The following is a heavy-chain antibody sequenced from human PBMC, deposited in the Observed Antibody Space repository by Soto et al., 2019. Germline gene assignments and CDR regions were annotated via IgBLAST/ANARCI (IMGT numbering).Heavy chain of an antibody. V-gene: IGHV1-69*04. CDR3: AGDPDSHYNDSHASSYP. CDR1: GGTFSTYT. D-gene: IGHD3-22*01. J-gene: IGHJ5*02. Sequence: SVKVSCKASGGTFSTYTITWVRQAPGQGLEWMGRIIPIIGIINYAQKFQGRVTITADKFTGTAYMELTRLRSDDTAVYYCAGDPDSHYNDSHASSYPWGQGTLVTAPQ. CDR2: IIPIIGII.